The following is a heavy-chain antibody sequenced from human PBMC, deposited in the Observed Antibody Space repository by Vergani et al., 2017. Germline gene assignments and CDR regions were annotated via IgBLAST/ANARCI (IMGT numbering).Heavy chain of an antibody. D-gene: IGHD3-3*01. Sequence: EVQLVESGGGLVQPGGSLRLSCAASGFTFSSYWMSWVRQAPGKGLEWVANIKQDGSEKYYVDSVKGRFTISRDNAKNSLYLQMNSLRAEDTAVYYCARDSSVRTIFGVDDDAFDIWGQGTMVTVSS. J-gene: IGHJ3*02. CDR2: IKQDGSEK. CDR1: GFTFSSYW. CDR3: ARDSSVRTIFGVDDDAFDI. V-gene: IGHV3-7*01.